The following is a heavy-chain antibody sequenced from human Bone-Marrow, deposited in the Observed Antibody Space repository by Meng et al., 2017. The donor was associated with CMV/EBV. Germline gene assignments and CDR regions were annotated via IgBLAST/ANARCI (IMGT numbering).Heavy chain of an antibody. D-gene: IGHD1/OR15-1a*01. V-gene: IGHV4-34*01. CDR3: VRDKSSLGTPRRFFDS. Sequence: SETLSLTCAAYGESFSGHYWSWVRQTPEKGLEWIGEINDSGSANHNPFLKSRVVVSADTSKNQSSLRLTSVTAADTAIYYCVRDKSSLGTPRRFFDSWGQGTLVTVSS. CDR2: INDSGSA. J-gene: IGHJ4*02. CDR1: GESFSGHY.